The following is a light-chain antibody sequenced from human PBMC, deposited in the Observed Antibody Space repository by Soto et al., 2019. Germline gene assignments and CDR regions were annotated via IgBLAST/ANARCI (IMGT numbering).Light chain of an antibody. V-gene: IGKV3-15*01. CDR1: QSVSSN. CDR2: GAS. CDR3: QHYNSYSEA. Sequence: EIVMTQSPATLSVSPGEGATLSCRASQSVSSNLAWYQQKPGQAPRLLIYGASTRATGIPAGFSGSGSGTEFTLTISSLQPDDFATYYCQHYNSYSEAFGQGTKVELK. J-gene: IGKJ1*01.